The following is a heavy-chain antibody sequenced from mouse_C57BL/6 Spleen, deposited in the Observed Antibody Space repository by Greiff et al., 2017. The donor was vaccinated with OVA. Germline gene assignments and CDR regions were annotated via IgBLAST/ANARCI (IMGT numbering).Heavy chain of an antibody. CDR3: ARDPDYYGSSSFAY. Sequence: QVQLQQSGPELVKPGASVKISCKASGYAFSSSWMNWVKQRPGKGLEWIGRIYPGDGDPNYNGKFKGKATLTADKSSSTAYMQLSSLTSEDSAVYCCARDPDYYGSSSFAYWGQGTLVTVSA. V-gene: IGHV1-82*01. J-gene: IGHJ3*01. D-gene: IGHD1-1*01. CDR1: GYAFSSSW. CDR2: IYPGDGDP.